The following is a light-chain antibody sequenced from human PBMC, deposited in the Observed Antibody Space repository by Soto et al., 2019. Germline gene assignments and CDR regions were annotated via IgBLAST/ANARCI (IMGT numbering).Light chain of an antibody. J-gene: IGKJ2*01. CDR1: QSISSW. CDR3: QQYNSYPFT. V-gene: IGKV1-5*03. CDR2: QAS. Sequence: DIQMTQSPSTLSASVGDRVTITCRASQSISSWLAWYQQKPGKAPILLIYQASSLEGGVPSRFSGSGSGTEFTLTISSLQPDDSATYYCQQYNSYPFTFGQGTKLEIK.